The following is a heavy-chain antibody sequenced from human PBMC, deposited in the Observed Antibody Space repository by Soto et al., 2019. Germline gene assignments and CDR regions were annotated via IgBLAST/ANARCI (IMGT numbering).Heavy chain of an antibody. D-gene: IGHD3-10*01. Sequence: PSETLSLTCTVSGGSISSGDYYWSWIRQPPGKGLEWIGYIYYSGSTYYNPSLKSRVTISVDTSKNQFSLKLSSVTAADTAVYYCASYKDYYGSPVEFRPWGQGTLVTVSS. CDR1: GGSISSGDYY. CDR3: ASYKDYYGSPVEFRP. J-gene: IGHJ5*02. CDR2: IYYSGST. V-gene: IGHV4-30-4*01.